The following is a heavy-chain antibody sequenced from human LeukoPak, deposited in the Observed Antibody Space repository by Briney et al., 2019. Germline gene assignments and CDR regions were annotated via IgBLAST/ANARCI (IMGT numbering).Heavy chain of an antibody. CDR3: ARHTETEHIVGATYYFDY. D-gene: IGHD1-26*01. V-gene: IGHV4-39*01. J-gene: IGHJ4*02. Sequence: IPSETLSLTCTVSGGSISSSSYYWGWIRQPPGKGLEWIGSIYYSGSTNYNPSLKSRVTISVDTSKNQFSLKLSSVTAADTAVYYCARHTETEHIVGATYYFDYWGQGTLVTVSS. CDR2: IYYSGST. CDR1: GGSISSSSYY.